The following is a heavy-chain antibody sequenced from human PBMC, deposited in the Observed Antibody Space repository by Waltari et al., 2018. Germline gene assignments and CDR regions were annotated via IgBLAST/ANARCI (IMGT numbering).Heavy chain of an antibody. D-gene: IGHD3-3*01. CDR3: ARGHGLEWSVGFDY. Sequence: QVQLQQWGAGLLKPSETLSLTCAVYGGSFSGYYCRWIRQPPGKGLEWIGEINHSGSTNYNPSLKSRVTISVDTSKNQFSLKLSSVTAADTAVYYCARGHGLEWSVGFDYWGQGTLVTVSS. CDR2: INHSGST. J-gene: IGHJ4*02. CDR1: GGSFSGYY. V-gene: IGHV4-34*01.